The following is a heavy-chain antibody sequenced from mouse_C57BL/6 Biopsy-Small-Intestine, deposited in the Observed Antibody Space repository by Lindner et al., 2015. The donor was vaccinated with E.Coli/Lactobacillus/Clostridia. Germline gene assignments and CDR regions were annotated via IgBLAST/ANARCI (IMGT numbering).Heavy chain of an antibody. CDR2: ISDGGSYT. V-gene: IGHV5-4*01. D-gene: IGHD1-1*01. J-gene: IGHJ2*01. CDR3: ARDRSLHYYGSSYGFDY. Sequence: VQLQESGGGLVKPGGSLQLSCAASGFTFSAYAMSWVRQTPEKRLEWVATISDGGSYTYFPDNVKGRFTISRDNAKNNLYLQMSHLKSEDTAMYYCARDRSLHYYGSSYGFDYWGQGTTLTVSS. CDR1: GFTFSAYA.